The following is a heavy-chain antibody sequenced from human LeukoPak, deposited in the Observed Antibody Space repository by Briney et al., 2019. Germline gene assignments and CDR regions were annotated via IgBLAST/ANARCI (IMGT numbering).Heavy chain of an antibody. CDR1: GYTLTELS. Sequence: ASVTVSFKVSGYTLTELSMHWVRQAPGKGLEWMGGFDPEDGETIYAQKFQGRVTMTEDTSTDTAYMELSSLRSEDTAVYYCATVRTIFGVTNNWFDPWGQGTLVTVSS. J-gene: IGHJ5*02. CDR3: ATVRTIFGVTNNWFDP. V-gene: IGHV1-24*01. D-gene: IGHD3-3*01. CDR2: FDPEDGET.